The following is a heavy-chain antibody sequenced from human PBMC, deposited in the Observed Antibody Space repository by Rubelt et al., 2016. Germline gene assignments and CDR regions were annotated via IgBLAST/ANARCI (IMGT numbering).Heavy chain of an antibody. CDR1: GGSISSYY. V-gene: IGHV4-59*01. CDR2: IYYSGST. CDR3: ARDLVIAARRDNWFDP. J-gene: IGHJ5*02. D-gene: IGHD6-6*01. Sequence: QVQLQESGPGLVKPSETLSLTCTVSGGSISSYYWSWIRQPPGKGLEWIGYIYYSGSTNYNPSLRVRVTISVETSKNQFSLKLSSGTAADTAVYYCARDLVIAARRDNWFDPWGQGTLVTVSS.